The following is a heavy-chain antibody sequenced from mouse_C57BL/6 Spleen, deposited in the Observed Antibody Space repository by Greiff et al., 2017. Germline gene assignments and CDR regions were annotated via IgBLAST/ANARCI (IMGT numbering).Heavy chain of an antibody. Sequence: EVMLVESGGGLVKPGGSLKLSCAASGFTFSDYGMHWVRQAPEKGLEWVAYISSGSSTIYYADTVKGRFTISRDNAKNTLFLQMTSLRSEDTAMYDCAGAVTTFAMDYWGQGTSVTVSS. CDR2: ISSGSSTI. J-gene: IGHJ4*01. CDR3: AGAVTTFAMDY. V-gene: IGHV5-17*01. D-gene: IGHD2-2*01. CDR1: GFTFSDYG.